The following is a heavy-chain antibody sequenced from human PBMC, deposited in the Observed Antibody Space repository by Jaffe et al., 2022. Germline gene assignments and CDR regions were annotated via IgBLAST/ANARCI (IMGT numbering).Heavy chain of an antibody. CDR2: INKAGNGK. CDR3: ATTDSGRHPD. CDR1: GFTFSNYW. J-gene: IGHJ4*02. V-gene: IGHV3-7*05. Sequence: EVQLVESGGDLVQPGGSLRLSCATSGFTFSNYWMTWARQAPGGGLEWVAQINKAGNGKFYVDSLRGRFTISRDNVQNSLYLQMSSLRVEDTAVYYCATTDSGRHPDWGQGTLVTVSS. D-gene: IGHD3-10*01.